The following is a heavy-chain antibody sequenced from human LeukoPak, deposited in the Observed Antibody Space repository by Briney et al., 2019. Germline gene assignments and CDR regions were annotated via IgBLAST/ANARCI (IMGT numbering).Heavy chain of an antibody. V-gene: IGHV4-34*01. CDR2: INHSGST. D-gene: IGHD4-17*01. CDR1: VGSFSDHY. CDR3: AREGSAGDSEPTGAFDI. J-gene: IGHJ3*02. Sequence: SETLSLSCAVDVGSFSDHYWNWIRQPPGKGPEWIGEINHSGSTKYNPSLKSRVTISVDTSKNQFSLKVTSVTAADTAVYYCAREGSAGDSEPTGAFDIWGQGTMVTVPS.